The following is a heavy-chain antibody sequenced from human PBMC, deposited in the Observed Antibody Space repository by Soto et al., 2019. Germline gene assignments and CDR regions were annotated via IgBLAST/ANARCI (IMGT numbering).Heavy chain of an antibody. J-gene: IGHJ4*02. V-gene: IGHV3-23*01. D-gene: IGHD6-6*01. Sequence: EQVLESGGGLVQPGGSLRLSCKASGFMFNHYAMAWVRQTPGKGLEWVSVISGSTGTTYYADSVKGRFTISRDNSKNTVYLQMNSLRVEDSALYSCAKVIVLGASTLEYWGPGTRVTVSS. CDR2: ISGSTGTT. CDR3: AKVIVLGASTLEY. CDR1: GFMFNHYA.